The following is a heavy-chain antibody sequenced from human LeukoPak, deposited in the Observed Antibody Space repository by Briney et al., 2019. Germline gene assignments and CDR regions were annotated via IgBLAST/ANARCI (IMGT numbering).Heavy chain of an antibody. V-gene: IGHV1-18*01. CDR1: GYTFTSYV. J-gene: IGHJ4*02. CDR2: ISAYNGDA. Sequence: GSSVKVSCKASGYTFTSYVISWGRQAPGQGLEGMGWISAYNGDADYAQKLQVRGTMTTDTSTSTAYMELRSLISDDTAVYYCARLNDILSGYYGIAAEDYWGQGTLVTVSS. CDR3: ARLNDILSGYYGIAAEDY. D-gene: IGHD3-9*01.